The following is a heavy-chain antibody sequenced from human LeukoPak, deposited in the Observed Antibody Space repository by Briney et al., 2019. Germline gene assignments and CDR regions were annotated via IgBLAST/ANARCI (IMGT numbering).Heavy chain of an antibody. J-gene: IGHJ5*02. CDR3: ARGVGIVVVPAATYNWFDP. CDR1: GYSFTSYW. CDR2: IYPGDSDT. D-gene: IGHD2-2*01. Sequence: GESLKISCKGSGYSFTSYWIGWVRQMPGKGLEWMGIIYPGDSDTRYSPSFQGQVTISADKSISTAYLQWSSLKASDTAMYYCARGVGIVVVPAATYNWFDPWGQGTLVTVSS. V-gene: IGHV5-51*01.